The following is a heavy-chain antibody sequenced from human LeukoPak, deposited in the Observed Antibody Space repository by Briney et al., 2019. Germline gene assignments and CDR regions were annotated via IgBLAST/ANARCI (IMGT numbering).Heavy chain of an antibody. D-gene: IGHD3-10*01. V-gene: IGHV4-59*01. J-gene: IGHJ4*02. Sequence: SETLSLTCTVSGGSISSYYWNWIRQPPGKGLEWIGYIFYSGSSNYNPSLKSRVTMSVDTSKNQFSLSLNSVTAADTAVYYCARYYYGSGNQNDYWGQGTLVTVSS. CDR2: IFYSGSS. CDR3: ARYYYGSGNQNDY. CDR1: GGSISSYY.